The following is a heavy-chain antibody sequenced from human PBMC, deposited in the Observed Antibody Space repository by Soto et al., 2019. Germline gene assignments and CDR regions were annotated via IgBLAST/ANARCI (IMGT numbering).Heavy chain of an antibody. CDR3: AREVGSAWYNDAFDI. CDR2: ISAYNGNT. Sequence: ASVKVSCKASGYTFTSYGISWVRQAPGQGLEWMGWISAYNGNTNYAQKLQGRVTMTTDTSTSTAYMELRSLRSDDTAVYYCAREVGSAWYNDAFDIWGQGTMVTVSS. J-gene: IGHJ3*02. CDR1: GYTFTSYG. D-gene: IGHD6-19*01. V-gene: IGHV1-18*01.